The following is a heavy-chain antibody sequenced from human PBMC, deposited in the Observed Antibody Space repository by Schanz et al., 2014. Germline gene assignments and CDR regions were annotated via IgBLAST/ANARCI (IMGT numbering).Heavy chain of an antibody. Sequence: QVQLVQSGSELKKPGASVKVSCKASGYTFAMYDMNWVRQAPGQGLKWKGWINTNTANPTYAQGFTGRFVYTLDASVATAYLEISSLKAEATDVYYCARGYSGYSHFDYWGQGALVTVSS. D-gene: IGHD5-12*01. CDR1: GYTFAMYD. J-gene: IGHJ4*02. V-gene: IGHV7-4-1*02. CDR3: ARGYSGYSHFDY. CDR2: INTNTANP.